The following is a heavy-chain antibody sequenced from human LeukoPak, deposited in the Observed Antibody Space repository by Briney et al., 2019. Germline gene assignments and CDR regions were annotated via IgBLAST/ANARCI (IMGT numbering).Heavy chain of an antibody. CDR2: ISSSGSTI. V-gene: IGHV3-48*03. D-gene: IGHD3-22*01. Sequence: GGSLRLSCAASGFTFSSYEMNWVRQAPGKGLEWVSYISSSGSTIYYADSVKGRFTISRDNAKNSLYLQMNSLRAEDTAVYYCARDRLITYYYDSSGYHDYWGQGTLVTVSS. CDR3: ARDRLITYYYDSSGYHDY. J-gene: IGHJ4*02. CDR1: GFTFSSYE.